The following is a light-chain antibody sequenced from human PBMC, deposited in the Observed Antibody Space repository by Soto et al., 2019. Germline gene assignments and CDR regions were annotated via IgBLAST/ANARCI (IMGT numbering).Light chain of an antibody. CDR2: AAS. CDR1: QYISTW. CDR3: QQADSFPLT. V-gene: IGKV1D-12*01. J-gene: IGKJ4*01. Sequence: DIQMTQSPSSVSASVGDRIIITCRASQYISTWLAWYQQQPGEAPKLLIFAASRLHGGVPSRFSGSGSGTEFTLTINNLQPEDFATYYCQQADSFPLTFGGGTKVEVK.